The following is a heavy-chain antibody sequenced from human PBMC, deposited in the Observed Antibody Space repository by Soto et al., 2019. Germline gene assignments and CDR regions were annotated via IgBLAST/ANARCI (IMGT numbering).Heavy chain of an antibody. CDR2: ISSSSSYI. CDR1: GFTFSSYS. Sequence: EVQLVESGGGLVKPGGSLRLSCAASGFTFSSYSMNWVRQAPGKGLEWVSSISSSSSYIYYADSVKGRFTISRDNAKKSLYLQMNSLRAGDTAVYYCARDSGVDDTPDYWGQGNLVTVSS. D-gene: IGHD3-9*01. V-gene: IGHV3-21*01. J-gene: IGHJ4*02. CDR3: ARDSGVDDTPDY.